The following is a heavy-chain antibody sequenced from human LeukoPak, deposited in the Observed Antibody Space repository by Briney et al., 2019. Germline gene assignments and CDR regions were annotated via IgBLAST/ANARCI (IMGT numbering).Heavy chain of an antibody. J-gene: IGHJ4*02. Sequence: GGSLRLSCAASGFIFSSYAMNWVRQAPGKGLEWVSVISTSGDSIYYADAVKGRFTISRDNSKNTAYLQMNSLRAEDTAIYFCAKAAYFYSSGSYYNDYWGQGTLVTVSS. CDR1: GFIFSSYA. CDR2: ISTSGDSI. CDR3: AKAAYFYSSGSYYNDY. D-gene: IGHD3-10*01. V-gene: IGHV3-23*01.